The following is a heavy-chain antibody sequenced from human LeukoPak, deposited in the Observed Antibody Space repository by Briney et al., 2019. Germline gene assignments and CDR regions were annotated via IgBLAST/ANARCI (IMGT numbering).Heavy chain of an antibody. V-gene: IGHV1-24*01. CDR3: ATDYYYGMDV. J-gene: IGHJ6*02. CDR1: GYTFTGYY. CDR2: FDPEDGET. Sequence: ASVKVSCKASGYTFTGYYMHWVRQAPGKGLEWMGGFDPEDGETIYAQKFQGRVTMTEDTSTDTAYMELSSLRSEDTAVYYCATDYYYGMDVWGQGTTVTVSS.